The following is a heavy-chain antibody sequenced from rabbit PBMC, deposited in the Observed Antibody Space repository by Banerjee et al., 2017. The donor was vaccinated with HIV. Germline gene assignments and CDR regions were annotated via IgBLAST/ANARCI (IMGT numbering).Heavy chain of an antibody. CDR3: ARGDSFGVAGYPVRYFNL. D-gene: IGHD7-1*01. Sequence: QLKESGGGLVQPGGSLKLSCKASGFDFSSYTMNWVRQAPGKGLEWIGYIDPVFGTTYYSNWVNGRFTISSHNAQNTLYLQLNSLTAADTATYFCARGDSFGVAGYPVRYFNLWGPGTLVTVS. V-gene: IGHV1S7*01. CDR2: IDPVFGTT. J-gene: IGHJ4*01. CDR1: GFDFSSYT.